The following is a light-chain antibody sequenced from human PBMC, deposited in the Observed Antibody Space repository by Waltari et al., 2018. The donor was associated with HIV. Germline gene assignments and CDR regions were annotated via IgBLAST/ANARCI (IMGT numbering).Light chain of an antibody. Sequence: QSVLTQPPSVSGAPGQRVTISCTGSSSNIGAGYDVHWYQQLPGTAPKLLIYGNSNRPSGVPDRCSGSKSGTSASRAITGLQAEDEADYYCQSYDSSLSGSVFGGGTKLTVL. CDR3: QSYDSSLSGSV. V-gene: IGLV1-40*01. J-gene: IGLJ3*02. CDR1: SSNIGAGYD. CDR2: GNS.